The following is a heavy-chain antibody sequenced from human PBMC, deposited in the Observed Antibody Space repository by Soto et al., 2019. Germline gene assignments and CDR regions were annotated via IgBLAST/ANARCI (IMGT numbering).Heavy chain of an antibody. J-gene: IGHJ4*02. V-gene: IGHV3-30*18. CDR3: AKDSGSSSWYPLDY. CDR2: ISYDGSNK. Sequence: QVQLVESGGGVVQPGRSLRLSCAASGFTFSSYGMHWVRQAPGKGLEWVAVISYDGSNKYYADSVKGRFTISRDNSKNTLYLQMSSLRAEDTAVYYCAKDSGSSSWYPLDYWGQGTLVTVSS. D-gene: IGHD6-13*01. CDR1: GFTFSSYG.